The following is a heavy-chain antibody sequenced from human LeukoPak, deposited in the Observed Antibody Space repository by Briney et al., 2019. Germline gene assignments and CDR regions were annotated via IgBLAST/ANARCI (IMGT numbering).Heavy chain of an antibody. CDR1: GFTFSSYG. J-gene: IGHJ4*02. V-gene: IGHV3-33*06. D-gene: IGHD3-22*01. CDR2: IWYDGSNK. Sequence: GGSLRLSCAASGFTFSSYGMHWVRQAPGKGLEWVAVIWYDGSNKYYADSVTGRFTISRDNSKNTLYLQMNSLRAEDTAVYYCAKAGGKKVVVTHFDYWGQGTLVTVSS. CDR3: AKAGGKKVVVTHFDY.